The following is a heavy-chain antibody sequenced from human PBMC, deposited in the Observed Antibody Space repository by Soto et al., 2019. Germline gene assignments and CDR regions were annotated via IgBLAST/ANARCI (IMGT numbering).Heavy chain of an antibody. D-gene: IGHD3-22*01. CDR1: GGTLSSYA. CDR2: IIPIFGTA. CDR3: ARDSSGYYSD. V-gene: IGHV1-69*13. Sequence: SVKVSCKDSGGTLSSYAISWVRQAPGKRIEWMGGIIPIFGTANYAQKFQGRVTITADESTSTAYMELSSLRSEDTAVYYCARDSSGYYSDWGQGTLVTVSS. J-gene: IGHJ4*02.